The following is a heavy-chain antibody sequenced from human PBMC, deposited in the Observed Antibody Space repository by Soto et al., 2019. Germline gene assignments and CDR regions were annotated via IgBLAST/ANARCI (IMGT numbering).Heavy chain of an antibody. CDR3: AKAEIVVVTATGLWREYFQH. CDR1: GFTFSSYA. Sequence: GGSLRLSCAASGFTFSSYAMSWVRQAPGKGLEWVSAISGSGGSTYYADSVKGRFTISRDNSKNTLYLQMNSLRAEDTAVYYCAKAEIVVVTATGLWREYFQHWGQGTLVTVSS. D-gene: IGHD2-21*02. CDR2: ISGSGGST. J-gene: IGHJ1*01. V-gene: IGHV3-23*01.